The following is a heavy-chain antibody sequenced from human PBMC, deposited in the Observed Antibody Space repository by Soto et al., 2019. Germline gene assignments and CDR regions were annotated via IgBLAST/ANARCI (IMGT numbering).Heavy chain of an antibody. CDR1: GFTFGRYA. V-gene: IGHV3-23*01. Sequence: GSLILSCAASGFTFGRYAMTWVRQGPGKGLEWVSGISDAGSSTYYADTVKGRFTISRDNSKNTVYLQMYSLTAEDTAVYYCANRHDYYGLDSLCQGTTVTVSS. CDR3: ANRHDYYGLDS. CDR2: ISDAGSST. J-gene: IGHJ6*02.